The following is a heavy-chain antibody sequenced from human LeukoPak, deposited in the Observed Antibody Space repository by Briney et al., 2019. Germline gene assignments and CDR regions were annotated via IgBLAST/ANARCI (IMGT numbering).Heavy chain of an antibody. CDR2: IKCKSDGGTT. CDR1: GFTFSNAW. CDR3: TAHLFPLYYYYAMDV. Sequence: GGSPRLSCAASGFTFSNAWMGWVRQAPGKGLEWVGRIKCKSDGGTTEYAAPVKGRFTIARDDSKNTLYLQMNSLKSADPPVYYCTAHLFPLYYYYAMDVWGQGTTVTVSS. V-gene: IGHV3-15*01. J-gene: IGHJ6*01.